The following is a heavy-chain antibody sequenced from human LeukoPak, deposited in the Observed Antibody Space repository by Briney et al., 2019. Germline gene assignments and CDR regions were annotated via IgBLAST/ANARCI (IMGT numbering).Heavy chain of an antibody. V-gene: IGHV1-8*01. D-gene: IGHD6-19*01. CDR1: GYTFTSYD. CDR3: ARTWGSEQWLVHWYFDL. CDR2: MNPNSGNT. Sequence: ASVKVSCKASGYTFTSYDINWVRQATGQGLEWMGWMNPNSGNTGYAQKFQGRVTMTRNTSISTAYMELSSLRSEDTAVYYCARTWGSEQWLVHWYFDLWGRGTLVTVSS. J-gene: IGHJ2*01.